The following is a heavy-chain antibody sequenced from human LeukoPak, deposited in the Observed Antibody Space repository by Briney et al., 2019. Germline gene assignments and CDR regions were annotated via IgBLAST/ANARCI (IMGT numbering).Heavy chain of an antibody. D-gene: IGHD7-27*01. Sequence: ASVKVSCKASGYSFTSYGINWVRQAPGQGLECMGWISPNSGVTNYAQKFQGRITMTGDTSISTGYMELSSLRSDDTAVYYCARELGRNAFDVWGQGTMVTVSS. V-gene: IGHV1-2*02. CDR1: GYSFTSYG. J-gene: IGHJ3*01. CDR3: ARELGRNAFDV. CDR2: ISPNSGVT.